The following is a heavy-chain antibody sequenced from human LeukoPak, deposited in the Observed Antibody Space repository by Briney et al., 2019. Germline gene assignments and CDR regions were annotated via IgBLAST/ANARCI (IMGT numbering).Heavy chain of an antibody. CDR2: INPNSGGT. J-gene: IGHJ4*02. D-gene: IGHD2-15*01. CDR1: GYTSTDYY. V-gene: IGHV1-2*02. CDR3: VRERFRYCSGDVCSSHYFEY. Sequence: ASVKVSCKASGYTSTDYYLHWGRQAPGQGLEWMGWINPNSGGTKFAQKFQGSVTMTSDTSIKTAYMELRRLRSEDTALYYCVRERFRYCSGDVCSSHYFEYWGQGTLPTVSS.